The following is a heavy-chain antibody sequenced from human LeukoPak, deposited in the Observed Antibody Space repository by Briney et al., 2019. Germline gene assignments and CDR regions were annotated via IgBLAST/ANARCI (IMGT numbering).Heavy chain of an antibody. CDR1: GGSISSSSYY. CDR3: ARIVPRSGTSLHFDY. CDR2: IYYSGST. V-gene: IGHV4-39*07. D-gene: IGHD2-2*01. J-gene: IGHJ4*02. Sequence: SETLSLTCTVSGGSISSSSYYWGWIRQPPGKGLEWIGSIYYSGSTYYNPSLKSRVTISVDTSKNQFSLKLSSVTAADTAVYYCARIVPRSGTSLHFDYWGQGTLVTVSS.